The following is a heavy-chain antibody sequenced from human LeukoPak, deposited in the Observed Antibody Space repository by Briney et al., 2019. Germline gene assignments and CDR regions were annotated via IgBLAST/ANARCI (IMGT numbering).Heavy chain of an antibody. CDR3: ARSRAVPAAMRYAFDI. CDR1: GYTFTSYY. CDR2: INPSGGST. V-gene: IGHV1-46*01. Sequence: GASVKVSCKASGYTFTSYYMHWVRQAPGQGLEWMGIINPSGGSTSYAQKFQGRVTMTRDMSTSTVYMELSSLRSEDTAVYYCARSRAVPAAMRYAFDIWGQGTMVTVSS. J-gene: IGHJ3*02. D-gene: IGHD2-2*01.